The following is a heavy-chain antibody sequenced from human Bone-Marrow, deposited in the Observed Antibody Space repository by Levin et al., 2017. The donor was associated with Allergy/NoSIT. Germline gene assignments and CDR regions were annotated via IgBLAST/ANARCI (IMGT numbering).Heavy chain of an antibody. CDR1: GFIFSSNY. J-gene: IGHJ4*02. CDR3: ARSLDFGDTLDY. V-gene: IGHV3-53*01. D-gene: IGHD4-17*01. CDR2: IYSGGST. Sequence: GESLKISCAASGFIFSSNYMSWVRQAPGKGLEWVSLIYSGGSTYYADSVKGRFTISRDNSKNTLYLQMNSLRAEDTAVYFCARSLDFGDTLDYWGQGTLVTVSS.